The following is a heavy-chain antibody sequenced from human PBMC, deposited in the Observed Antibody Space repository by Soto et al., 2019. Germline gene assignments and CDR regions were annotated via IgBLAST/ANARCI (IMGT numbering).Heavy chain of an antibody. V-gene: IGHV1-18*01. Sequence: QVQLVQSGGEVKKPGASVKVSCKASGYTFTSYGISWVRQAPGQGLEWMGRISAYNGNTNYAQKLQGRVTMTTDTSPSTAYMELRSLGSDDAAVYYCARVVGALGHWFDPWGQGTLVTVSS. CDR2: ISAYNGNT. D-gene: IGHD1-26*01. J-gene: IGHJ5*02. CDR1: GYTFTSYG. CDR3: ARVVGALGHWFDP.